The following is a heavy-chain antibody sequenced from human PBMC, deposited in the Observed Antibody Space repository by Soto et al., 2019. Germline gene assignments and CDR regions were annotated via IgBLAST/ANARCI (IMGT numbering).Heavy chain of an antibody. Sequence: PGGSLRLSCAASGFTFSSYAMSWVRQAPGKGLEWVSAISGSGGSTYYADSVRGRFTISRDNSKNTLYLQMNSLRAEDTVVYYCAKDPDVDIVATDFDYWGQGTLVTVSS. CDR2: ISGSGGST. D-gene: IGHD5-12*01. J-gene: IGHJ4*02. CDR3: AKDPDVDIVATDFDY. V-gene: IGHV3-23*01. CDR1: GFTFSSYA.